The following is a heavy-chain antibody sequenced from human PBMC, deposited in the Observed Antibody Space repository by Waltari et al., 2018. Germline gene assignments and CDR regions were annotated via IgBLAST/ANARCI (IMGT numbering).Heavy chain of an antibody. V-gene: IGHV1-69*01. Sequence: QVQLVQSGAEVKKPGSSVKVSCKASGGTFSSYASSWVRQAPGQGPEWMGGIIPIFGTANYAQKFQGRVTITADESTSTAYMELSSLRSEDTAVYYCASRGILEWGNDYYYYYGMDVWGQGTTVTVSS. J-gene: IGHJ6*02. CDR1: GGTFSSYA. CDR3: ASRGILEWGNDYYYYYGMDV. D-gene: IGHD3-3*01. CDR2: IIPIFGTA.